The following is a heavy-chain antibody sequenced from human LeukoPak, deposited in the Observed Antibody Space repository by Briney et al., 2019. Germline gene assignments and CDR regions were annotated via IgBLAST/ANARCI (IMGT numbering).Heavy chain of an antibody. V-gene: IGHV3-53*01. CDR1: GFNVDSNF. J-gene: IGHJ4*02. CDR2: IYSGGAT. D-gene: IGHD4-17*01. CDR3: ARDDSGAWYWGW. Sequence: GGSLRLSCAASGFNVDSNFMSWVRQAPGKGLEWVSVIYSGGATFYADSVKGRFTISRDTSKSTLYLQMNSLRAEDTAVYYCARDDSGAWYWGWWGQGTLVTVSS.